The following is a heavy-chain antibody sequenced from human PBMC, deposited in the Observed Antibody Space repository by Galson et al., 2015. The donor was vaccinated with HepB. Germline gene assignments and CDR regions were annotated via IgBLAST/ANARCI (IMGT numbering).Heavy chain of an antibody. CDR2: IDSSSNTI. CDR1: GFTFSSYS. Sequence: SLRLSCAASGFTFSSYSMNWVRQAPGKGLEWVSYIDSSSNTIYYADSMKGRFTISRDNAKNSLYLQMSSLRDEDTAVYYCARGHSSGWINYFDYWGQGTLVTVSS. V-gene: IGHV3-48*02. D-gene: IGHD6-19*01. CDR3: ARGHSSGWINYFDY. J-gene: IGHJ4*02.